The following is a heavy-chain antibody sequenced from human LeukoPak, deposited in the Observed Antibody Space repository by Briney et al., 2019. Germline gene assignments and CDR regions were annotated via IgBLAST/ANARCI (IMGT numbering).Heavy chain of an antibody. CDR1: GFTFSDYY. Sequence: PGGSLRLSCAASGFTFSDYYMSWIRQAPGKGLEWVSSISSSSSYIYYADSVKGRFTISRDNAKNSLYLQMNSLRAEDTAVYYCASMNLGYCSGGSCEGDYWGQGTLVTVSS. CDR2: ISSSSSYI. V-gene: IGHV3-11*06. D-gene: IGHD2-15*01. J-gene: IGHJ4*02. CDR3: ASMNLGYCSGGSCEGDY.